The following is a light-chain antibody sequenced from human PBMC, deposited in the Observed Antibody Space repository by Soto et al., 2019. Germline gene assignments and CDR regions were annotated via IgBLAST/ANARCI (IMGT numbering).Light chain of an antibody. CDR3: QQLNSYPRST. CDR2: AAS. CDR1: QIIISDF. V-gene: IGKV1-17*01. Sequence: DIQMTQSPSSLSASVGDRVTITCRASQIIISDFLNLYQQKPGEAPKLLIYAASSLQSGVPSRFSGSGSGTDFTLTISSLQPEDFATYYCQQLNSYPRSTFGGGTKVDIK. J-gene: IGKJ4*01.